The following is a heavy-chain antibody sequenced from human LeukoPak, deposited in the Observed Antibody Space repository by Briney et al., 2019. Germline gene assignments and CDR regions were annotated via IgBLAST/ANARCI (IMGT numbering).Heavy chain of an antibody. Sequence: SETLSLTCAVYGRSFSGYYWSWIRQPPGKGLEWIGEINHSGSTNYNPSLKSRVTISVDTSKNQFSLKLSSVTAADTAVYYCAREAAAAGRNWFDPWGQGTLVTVSS. CDR3: AREAAAAGRNWFDP. J-gene: IGHJ5*02. CDR2: INHSGST. CDR1: GRSFSGYY. D-gene: IGHD6-13*01. V-gene: IGHV4-34*01.